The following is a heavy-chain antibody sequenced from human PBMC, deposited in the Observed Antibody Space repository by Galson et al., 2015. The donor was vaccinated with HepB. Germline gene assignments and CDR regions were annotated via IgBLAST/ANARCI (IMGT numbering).Heavy chain of an antibody. Sequence: CAISGDSVSSNSAAWNWIRQSPSRGLEWLGRTYYRSRWYNDYAVSVKSRITINPDTSKNQFSLQLNSVTPEDTAVYYCARGGIAAPGASYYCYYGMDVWGQATTVTVSS. CDR1: GDSVSSNSAA. V-gene: IGHV6-1*01. CDR2: TYYRSRWYN. D-gene: IGHD6-25*01. J-gene: IGHJ6*02. CDR3: ARGGIAAPGASYYCYYGMDV.